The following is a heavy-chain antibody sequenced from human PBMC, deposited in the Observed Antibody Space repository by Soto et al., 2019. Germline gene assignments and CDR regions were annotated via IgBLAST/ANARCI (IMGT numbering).Heavy chain of an antibody. CDR3: ARAYCSGGSCYPAALDI. CDR1: EFTVSSNY. D-gene: IGHD2-15*01. V-gene: IGHV3-66*01. CDR2: IYSGGST. Sequence: EVQVVESGGGLVQPGGSLRLSCAASEFTVSSNYMSWVRQAPGKGLEWVSVIYSGGSTYYADSVKGSFTISRDNSKNALYLQMNCLRAEDTAVYYCARAYCSGGSCYPAALDIWGQGTMVTVSS. J-gene: IGHJ3*02.